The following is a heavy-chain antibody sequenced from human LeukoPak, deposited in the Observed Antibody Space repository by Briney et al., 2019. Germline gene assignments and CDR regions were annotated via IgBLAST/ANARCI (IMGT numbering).Heavy chain of an antibody. CDR1: GYTFSSYW. J-gene: IGHJ6*03. D-gene: IGHD2-8*01. V-gene: IGHV5-51*01. CDR2: IYPDDSVT. Sequence: GESLKISCKGSGYTFSSYWIGWVRQMPGKGLEWMGIIYPDDSVTRYSPSFQGQVTISADKSISTAYLQWSSLKASDTAVYYCARLAYCSNDVCYSNYYYSMDVWGKGTTVTVSS. CDR3: ARLAYCSNDVCYSNYYYSMDV.